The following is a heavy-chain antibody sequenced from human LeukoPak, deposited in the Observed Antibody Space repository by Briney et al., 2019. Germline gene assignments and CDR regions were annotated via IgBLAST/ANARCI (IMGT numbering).Heavy chain of an antibody. Sequence: GGSLRLSCAASGFTFDDYAMHWVRQAPGKGLEWVSLISWDGGSTYYADSVKGRFTISRDNSKNSLYLQMNSLRAEDTALYYCAKGWTRFLERSYYMGVWGKGTTVTVSS. CDR2: ISWDGGST. CDR3: AKGWTRFLERSYYMGV. CDR1: GFTFDDYA. V-gene: IGHV3-43D*04. D-gene: IGHD3-3*01. J-gene: IGHJ6*03.